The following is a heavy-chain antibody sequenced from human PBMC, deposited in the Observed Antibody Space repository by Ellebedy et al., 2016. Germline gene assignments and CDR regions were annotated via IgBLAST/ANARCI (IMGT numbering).Heavy chain of an antibody. CDR3: ARGDLYSSVAPDMDV. V-gene: IGHV1-2*04. CDR2: INPNSGGT. Sequence: ASVKVSCXASGYTFTGYYMHWVRQAPGQGLEWMGWINPNSGGTNYAQKFQGWVTMNRDTSISTAYMELSRLRSDDTAVYYCARGDLYSSVAPDMDVWGQGTTVTVSS. CDR1: GYTFTGYY. D-gene: IGHD6-25*01. J-gene: IGHJ6*02.